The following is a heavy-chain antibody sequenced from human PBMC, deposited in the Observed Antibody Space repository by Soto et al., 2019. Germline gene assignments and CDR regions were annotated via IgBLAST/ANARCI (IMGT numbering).Heavy chain of an antibody. CDR1: GGSISGYY. V-gene: IGHV4-59*01. Sequence: SETLSLTCTVSGGSISGYYWSWIRQPPGKGLEWIGYIYYSGSTNYNPSLKSRVTISVDTSKNQFSLKLSSVTAADTAVYYCARERGPDYYDSSGYPNWFDPWGQGTLVTVSS. CDR2: IYYSGST. D-gene: IGHD3-22*01. CDR3: ARERGPDYYDSSGYPNWFDP. J-gene: IGHJ5*02.